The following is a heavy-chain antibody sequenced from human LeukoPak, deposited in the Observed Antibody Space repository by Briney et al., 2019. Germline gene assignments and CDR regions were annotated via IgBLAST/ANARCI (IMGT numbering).Heavy chain of an antibody. CDR3: ARVPGVNYDSSGRNKYYFDY. D-gene: IGHD3-22*01. CDR1: GFPFSSYW. CDR2: IKQDGSEK. Sequence: GGSLRLSCAASGFPFSSYWMAWVRQAPGKGLEWVANIKQDGSEKYYVDSVKGRFTISRDNAKNSLYLQMNSLRAEDTAVYYCARVPGVNYDSSGRNKYYFDYWGQGTLVTVSS. V-gene: IGHV3-7*01. J-gene: IGHJ4*02.